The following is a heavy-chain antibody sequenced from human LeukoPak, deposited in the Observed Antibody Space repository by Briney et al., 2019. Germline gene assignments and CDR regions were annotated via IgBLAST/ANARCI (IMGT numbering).Heavy chain of an antibody. J-gene: IGHJ4*02. CDR3: ARGITMIVVAPDY. V-gene: IGHV3-30*03. Sequence: GGSLRLSCAASGFTFSSYGMHWVRQAPGKGLEWVAVISYDGSNKYYADSVKGRFTISRDNSKNTLYLQMNSLRAEDTAVYYCARGITMIVVAPDYWGQGTLVTVSS. CDR2: ISYDGSNK. CDR1: GFTFSSYG. D-gene: IGHD3-22*01.